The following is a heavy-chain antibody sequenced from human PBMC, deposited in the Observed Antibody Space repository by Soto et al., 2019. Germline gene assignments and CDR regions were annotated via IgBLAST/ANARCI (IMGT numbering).Heavy chain of an antibody. D-gene: IGHD3-16*01. CDR3: ARELGLQLSGGSWFDP. J-gene: IGHJ5*02. Sequence: SETLSLTCTVSGGSISSYYWSWIRQPPGKGLEWIGYIYYSGSTNYNPSLKSRVTISVDTSKNQFSLKLSSVTAADTAVYYCARELGLQLSGGSWFDPWGQGTLVTVSS. CDR2: IYYSGST. CDR1: GGSISSYY. V-gene: IGHV4-59*12.